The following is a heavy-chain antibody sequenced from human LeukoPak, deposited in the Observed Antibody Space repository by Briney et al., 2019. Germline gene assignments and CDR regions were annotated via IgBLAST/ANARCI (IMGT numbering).Heavy chain of an antibody. Sequence: GGPLNISGKASEYTFTSYSIGGVRPMPGKGLEWMGIIYPGDADIRYSPSLQGQSAISADKSNSTAYQQWSSLKASDTAVYYGARWGCGSSTCCRGLNCFDSWGQGTLVTVSS. CDR2: IYPGDADI. D-gene: IGHD2-2*01. CDR1: EYTFTSYS. J-gene: IGHJ5*01. V-gene: IGHV5-51*01. CDR3: ARWGCGSSTCCRGLNCFDS.